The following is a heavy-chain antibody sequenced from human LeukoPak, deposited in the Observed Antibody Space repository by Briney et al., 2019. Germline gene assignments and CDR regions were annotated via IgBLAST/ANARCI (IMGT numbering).Heavy chain of an antibody. J-gene: IGHJ4*02. Sequence: GASVKVSCKASGYTFTGYYMHWVRQAPGQGLEWMGWINPNSGGTNYAQKFQGRVTMTRDTSISTAYMELSRLRSDDTAVYYCARGADYDILTGRPYWGQGTLVTVSS. CDR1: GYTFTGYY. CDR2: INPNSGGT. V-gene: IGHV1-2*02. D-gene: IGHD3-9*01. CDR3: ARGADYDILTGRPY.